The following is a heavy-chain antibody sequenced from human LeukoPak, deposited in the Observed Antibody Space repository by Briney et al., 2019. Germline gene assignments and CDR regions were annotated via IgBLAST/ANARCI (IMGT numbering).Heavy chain of an antibody. J-gene: IGHJ4*02. CDR2: ISLDGATT. Sequence: HTGGSLTLSCAASGFTFSSYAMSWVRQAPGKGLEWVSGISLDGATTYYAGSVEGRFTISRDNSKNRLYLQMNSLRADDTAVYYCVKDHGWLLYSWGQGTLVTVSS. CDR3: VKDHGWLLYS. V-gene: IGHV3-23*01. CDR1: GFTFSSYA. D-gene: IGHD3-9*01.